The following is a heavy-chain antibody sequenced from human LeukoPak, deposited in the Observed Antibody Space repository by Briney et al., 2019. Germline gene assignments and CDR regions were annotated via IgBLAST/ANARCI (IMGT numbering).Heavy chain of an antibody. J-gene: IGHJ4*02. CDR3: ARGTYYYEF. Sequence: GGSLTLSRAASTFTFSSYWMRWVRQAPGKGVEWVAYMNQLGNEKNYLASVKSRFTISRDNAKNSLYLQMTSLRAEDTAVYYGARGTYYYEFWGQGTLVTVSS. V-gene: IGHV3-7*04. CDR2: MNQLGNEK. CDR1: TFTFSSYW. D-gene: IGHD3-16*01.